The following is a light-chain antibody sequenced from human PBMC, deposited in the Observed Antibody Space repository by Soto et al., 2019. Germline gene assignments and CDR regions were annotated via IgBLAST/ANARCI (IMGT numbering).Light chain of an antibody. J-gene: IGKJ5*01. CDR3: QQRSNWPPLT. V-gene: IGKV3-11*01. CDR2: HAS. CDR1: QSVGSY. Sequence: EIVWTQSPSTLSLSPGEGATLSCRASQSVGSYLAWYQQKPGQAPRLLIYHASNRATGIPARFSGSGSGTDFALTISSLEPEDFAVYYCQQRSNWPPLTFGGGTRLEIK.